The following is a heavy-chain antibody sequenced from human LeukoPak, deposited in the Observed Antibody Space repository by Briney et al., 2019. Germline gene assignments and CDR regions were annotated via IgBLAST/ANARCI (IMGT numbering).Heavy chain of an antibody. CDR2: INPNSGGT. Sequence: GASVKVSCKASGYTFIGYNMHWARQAPGQGLEWMGWINPNSGGTKYAEKFQGRVTMTRDTSISTGYMELSRLRSDDTAVYYCAKANNWNYGFYFDYWGQGTLVTVSS. CDR1: GYTFIGYN. V-gene: IGHV1-2*02. J-gene: IGHJ4*02. D-gene: IGHD1-7*01. CDR3: AKANNWNYGFYFDY.